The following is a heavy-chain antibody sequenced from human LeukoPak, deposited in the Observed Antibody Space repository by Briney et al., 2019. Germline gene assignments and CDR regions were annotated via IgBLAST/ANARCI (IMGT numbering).Heavy chain of an antibody. V-gene: IGHV3-74*01. Sequence: GGSPRLSCAASGFTFSSYWMHWVRQAPGKGLVWVSRIKTDGSSTSYADSVKGRFTISRDNAKNTLYLQMNSLRAEDTAVYYCARKRDGAYDFDYWGQGTLVTVSS. CDR3: ARKRDGAYDFDY. J-gene: IGHJ4*02. CDR2: IKTDGSST. D-gene: IGHD5-24*01. CDR1: GFTFSSYW.